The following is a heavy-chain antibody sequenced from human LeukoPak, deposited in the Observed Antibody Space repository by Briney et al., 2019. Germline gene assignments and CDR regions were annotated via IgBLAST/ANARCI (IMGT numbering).Heavy chain of an antibody. CDR2: ISGSGGST. D-gene: IGHD3-10*01. CDR3: AKLGRNYFDY. CDR1: GFTFSSYA. Sequence: PGGSLRLSCAASGFTFSSYAMSWVRQAPGKGLEWVSAISGSGGSTYYADSVKGRFTISRDNAKNSLYLQMNSLRAEDTAVYYCAKLGRNYFDYWGQGTLVTVSS. V-gene: IGHV3-23*01. J-gene: IGHJ4*02.